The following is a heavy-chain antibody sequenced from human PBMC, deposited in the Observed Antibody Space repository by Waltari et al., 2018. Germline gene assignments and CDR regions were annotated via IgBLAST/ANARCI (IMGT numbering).Heavy chain of an antibody. CDR3: ATYIGASVGTAAFDV. J-gene: IGHJ3*01. D-gene: IGHD5-12*01. CDR1: GASITNTKHS. CDR2: MSYLGAT. V-gene: IGHV4-39*01. Sequence: QLHLQESGPGLVKPSETLSLTCSVSGASITNTKHSWGWIRQPPGQCLEWIGTMSYLGATYSSPSLKSRVTISRDTSTNQLSLELGSVTAADTAMYYCATYIGASVGTAAFDVWGQGTMVTVSS.